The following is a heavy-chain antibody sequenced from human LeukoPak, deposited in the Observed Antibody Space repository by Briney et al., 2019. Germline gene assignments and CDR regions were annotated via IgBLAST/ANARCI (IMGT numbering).Heavy chain of an antibody. J-gene: IGHJ6*03. CDR1: GGSISSYY. CDR2: IYYSGST. D-gene: IGHD1-26*01. V-gene: IGHV4-59*08. CDR3: ASNSGSYYPYYYYYYMDV. Sequence: SEALSLTCTVSGGSISSYYWSWIRQPPGKGLEWIGYIYYSGSTNYNPSLKSRVTISVDTSKNQFSLKLSSVTAADTAVYYCASNSGSYYPYYYYYYMDVWGKGTTVTVSS.